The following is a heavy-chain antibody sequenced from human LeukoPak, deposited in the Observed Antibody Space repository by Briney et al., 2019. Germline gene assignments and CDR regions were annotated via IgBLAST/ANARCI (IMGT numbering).Heavy chain of an antibody. J-gene: IGHJ6*02. D-gene: IGHD4-17*01. CDR1: GGSISSYY. CDR2: IYYSGST. V-gene: IGHV4-59*08. CDR3: ARFLYGDEYGTYYYYGMDV. Sequence: PSETLSLTCTVSGGSISSYYWSWIRQPPGKGLEWIWYIYYSGSTNYNPSLKSRVTISVDTSKNQFSLKLSSVTAADTAVYYCARFLYGDEYGTYYYYGMDVWGQGTTVTVSS.